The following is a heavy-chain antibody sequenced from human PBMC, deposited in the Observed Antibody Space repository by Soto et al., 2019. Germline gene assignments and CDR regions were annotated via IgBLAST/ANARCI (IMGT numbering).Heavy chain of an antibody. Sequence: QVQLVQSGGEVKKPGASVKLYCTASGYTFTSYGISWVRQAPGQGLEWLGWISAYNGKTNYAQNVQGRGTMTTDTSTRTADLDLRSLRSDDTAVYYCARGGDVNYYHGMDVWGQGTTVTVSS. V-gene: IGHV1-18*01. CDR2: ISAYNGKT. D-gene: IGHD5-12*01. J-gene: IGHJ6*02. CDR1: GYTFTSYG. CDR3: ARGGDVNYYHGMDV.